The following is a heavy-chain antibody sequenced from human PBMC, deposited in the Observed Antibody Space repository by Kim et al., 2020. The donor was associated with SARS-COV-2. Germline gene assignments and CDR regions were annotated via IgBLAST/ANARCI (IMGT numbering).Heavy chain of an antibody. D-gene: IGHD3-16*01. CDR2: ISPDGSQQ. J-gene: IGHJ4*02. CDR3: VKVGEG. V-gene: IGHV3-30*18. CDR1: GFIFSKYI. Sequence: GGSLRLSCAASGFIFSKYIIQWVRQAPGRGLEWVAVISPDGSQQFYADSVKGRFTTSRDNSKNTLYLQMNSLRPEDTAIYHCVKVGEGWGQGTLVTVSS.